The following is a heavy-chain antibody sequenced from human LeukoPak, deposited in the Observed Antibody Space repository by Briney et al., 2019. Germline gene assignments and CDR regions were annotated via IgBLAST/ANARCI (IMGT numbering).Heavy chain of an antibody. Sequence: PGGSLRLSCAASGFTFSSYAMSWVRQAPGKGLEWVSAISGSGGSTYYADSVKGRFTISRDNSKNTLYLQMNGLRAEDTAVYYCAKGTAARPIYYYYMDVWGKGTTVTVSS. CDR1: GFTFSSYA. D-gene: IGHD6-6*01. CDR2: ISGSGGST. CDR3: AKGTAARPIYYYYMDV. V-gene: IGHV3-23*01. J-gene: IGHJ6*03.